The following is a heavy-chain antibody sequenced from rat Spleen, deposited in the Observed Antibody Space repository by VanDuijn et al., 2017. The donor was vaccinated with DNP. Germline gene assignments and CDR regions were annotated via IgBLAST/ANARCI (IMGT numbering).Heavy chain of an antibody. J-gene: IGHJ2*01. CDR1: GFTFSDYA. V-gene: IGHV5-7*01. CDR2: ISYDGSGT. D-gene: IGHD4-3*01. Sequence: EVQLVESGGDLVQPGRSLKLFCAASGFTFSDYAMAWVRQAPKKGLEWVATISYDGSGTYYRDSVKGRFTVSRDNAESTLYLQMSSLRSEDMATYYCARWNSGHFDYWGQGVMVPVSS. CDR3: ARWNSGHFDY.